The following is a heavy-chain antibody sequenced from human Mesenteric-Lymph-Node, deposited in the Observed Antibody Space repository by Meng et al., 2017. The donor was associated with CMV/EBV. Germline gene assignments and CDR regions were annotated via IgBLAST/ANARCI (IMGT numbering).Heavy chain of an antibody. D-gene: IGHD3-9*01. V-gene: IGHV4-34*01. Sequence: QVQLHQWGAGLFNPSETLSVTCAGYCGSFSGYYWNWIRQSPEKGLEWIGEINHSGSTTYNPSFTSRIIISVDTSANQISLNMSSVTAADTAVYYCARGSSYDILTGYFDYWGQGALVTVSS. CDR2: INHSGST. CDR1: CGSFSGYY. J-gene: IGHJ4*02. CDR3: ARGSSYDILTGYFDY.